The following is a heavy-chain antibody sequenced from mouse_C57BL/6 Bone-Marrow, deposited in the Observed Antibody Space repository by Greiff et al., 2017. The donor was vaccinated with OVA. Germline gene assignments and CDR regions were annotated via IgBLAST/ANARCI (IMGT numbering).Heavy chain of an antibody. D-gene: IGHD1-1*01. CDR1: GYTFTDYY. J-gene: IGHJ2*01. CDR3: AKSWYYGSSYDY. CDR2: INPYNGGT. Sequence: EVQLQQPGPVLVKPGASVKMSCKASGYTFTDYYMNWVKQSHGKSLEWIGVINPYNGGTSYNQKFKGKATLTVDKSSSTAYMELNSLTSEDSAVYYCAKSWYYGSSYDYWGQGTTLTVSS. V-gene: IGHV1-19*01.